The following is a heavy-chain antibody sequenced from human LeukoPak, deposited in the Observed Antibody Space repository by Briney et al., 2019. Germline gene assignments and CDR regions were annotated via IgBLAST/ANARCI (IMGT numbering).Heavy chain of an antibody. V-gene: IGHV3-48*04. CDR1: GFTFSSYS. Sequence: GGSLRLSCAASGFTFSSYSMNWVRQAPGKGLEWVSYISSSSSTIYYADSVKDRFTISRDNAKNSLYLQMNSLRAEDTAVYYCARGGRSMTSEYFQHWGQGTLVTVSS. CDR3: ARGGRSMTSEYFQH. CDR2: ISSSSSTI. D-gene: IGHD2-21*01. J-gene: IGHJ1*01.